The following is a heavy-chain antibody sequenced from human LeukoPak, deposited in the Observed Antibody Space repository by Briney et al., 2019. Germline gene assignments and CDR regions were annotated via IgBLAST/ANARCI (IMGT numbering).Heavy chain of an antibody. CDR3: ARDKGTMIVVVVYYFDY. CDR2: INAGNGNT. J-gene: IGHJ4*02. Sequence: ASVKVSCKASGGTLSSYAISWVRQAPGQGLEWMGWINAGNGNTKYSQKFQGRVTITRDTSASTAYMELSSLRSEDTAVYYCARDKGTMIVVVVYYFDYWGQGTLVTVSS. CDR1: GGTLSSYA. V-gene: IGHV1-3*01. D-gene: IGHD3-22*01.